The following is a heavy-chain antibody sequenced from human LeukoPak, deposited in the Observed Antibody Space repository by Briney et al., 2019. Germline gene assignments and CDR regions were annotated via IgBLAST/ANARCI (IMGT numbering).Heavy chain of an antibody. CDR2: IIPIFGTA. Sequence: SVKVSCKASGGTFSSYAISWVRQAPGQGLEWMGGIIPIFGTANYAQKFQGRVTITADESTSTAYMELSSLRSEDTAVYYCARKGPRYYYDSSGYYSDRDAFDIWGQGTMVTVSS. J-gene: IGHJ3*02. V-gene: IGHV1-69*13. D-gene: IGHD3-22*01. CDR1: GGTFSSYA. CDR3: ARKGPRYYYDSSGYYSDRDAFDI.